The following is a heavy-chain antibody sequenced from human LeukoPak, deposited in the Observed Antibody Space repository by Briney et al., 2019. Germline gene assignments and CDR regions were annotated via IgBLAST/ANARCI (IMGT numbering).Heavy chain of an antibody. D-gene: IGHD5-18*01. CDR2: ISYDGTNK. Sequence: QSGGSLRLSCAASGFTFSSFSMHWVRQVPGKGLEWVALISYDGTNKYYADSVKGRFTISRDNSKNTLYLQMNSLRAEDTAVYYCAKDHSKIQPFDYWGQGTLVTVSS. CDR3: AKDHSKIQPFDY. V-gene: IGHV3-30-3*01. CDR1: GFTFSSFS. J-gene: IGHJ4*02.